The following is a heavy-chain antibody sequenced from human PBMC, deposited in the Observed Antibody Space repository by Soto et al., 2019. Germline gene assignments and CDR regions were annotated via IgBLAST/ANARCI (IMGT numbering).Heavy chain of an antibody. CDR1: GFTFSSYA. CDR3: ATAACSTYRCYLMSSHMTV. D-gene: IGHD2-2*01. CDR2: ITVTSLNK. Sequence: EVPLVESGGGLVKPGGSLRLSCAASGFTFSSYAMSWVRQAPGKGLEWVSSITVTSLNKYYAGSVKGRFTISRDNSRDCLYMESNSQRAADTSVYYCATAACSTYRCYLMSSHMTVWGKGTTVTVSS. J-gene: IGHJ6*03. V-gene: IGHV3-21*01.